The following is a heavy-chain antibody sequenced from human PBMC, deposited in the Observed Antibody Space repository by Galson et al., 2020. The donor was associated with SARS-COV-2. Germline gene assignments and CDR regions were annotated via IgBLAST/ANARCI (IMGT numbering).Heavy chain of an antibody. V-gene: IGHV3-66*01. D-gene: IGHD3-3*01. J-gene: IGHJ3*02. Sequence: PGGSLRLSCAASGFTVSRNYMSWLHQAPGKGLQWVSVIYSGGSTYYADSVKGSFTISRDNSKNTLYLQMNSLRAEDTAVYYCARDPLNYDFWSGYYTGGSGAFDIWGQGTMVTVSS. CDR1: GFTVSRNY. CDR2: IYSGGST. CDR3: ARDPLNYDFWSGYYTGGSGAFDI.